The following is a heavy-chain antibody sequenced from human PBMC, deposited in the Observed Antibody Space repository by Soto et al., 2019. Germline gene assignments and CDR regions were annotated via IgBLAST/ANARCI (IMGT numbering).Heavy chain of an antibody. Sequence: QVQLQQWGAGLLKPSETLSLTCAVYGGFVTSGSYYWSWIRQPPGKGLEWIGEMSHSGGTHFNPSIKSRVTISVDTSKNQFTLKMSSVTAADPALYYCARVERGTATTVVDAFDIWGPGTRVTVSS. CDR1: GGFVTSGSYY. CDR2: MSHSGGT. CDR3: ARVERGTATTVVDAFDI. D-gene: IGHD1-1*01. J-gene: IGHJ3*02. V-gene: IGHV4-34*01.